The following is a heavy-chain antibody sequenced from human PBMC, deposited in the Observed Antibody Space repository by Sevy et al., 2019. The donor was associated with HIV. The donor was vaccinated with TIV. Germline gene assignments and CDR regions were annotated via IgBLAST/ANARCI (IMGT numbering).Heavy chain of an antibody. Sequence: GGSLRLSCAASGFTFSSYAMSWVRQAPGKGLEWVSAISGSGGSTYYTDSVKGRFTISRDNSKNTLYLQMNSLRAEDTAVYYCAKQVVLGFSVDYWGQGTLVTVSS. CDR3: AKQVVLGFSVDY. J-gene: IGHJ4*02. CDR1: GFTFSSYA. CDR2: ISGSGGST. V-gene: IGHV3-23*01. D-gene: IGHD2-21*01.